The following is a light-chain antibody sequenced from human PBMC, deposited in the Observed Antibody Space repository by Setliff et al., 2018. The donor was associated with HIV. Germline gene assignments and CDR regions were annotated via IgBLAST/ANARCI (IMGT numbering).Light chain of an antibody. CDR3: NSFTSSNTYV. J-gene: IGLJ1*01. Sequence: QSVLAQPASVSGSPGQSVTIPCTGTSRDVGGGQNYVSWYQQHPDKAPRLILYEVNKRPSGISDRLSGSKSGNTASLTISGLQAEDEADYYCNSFTSSNTYVFGSGTKVTVL. V-gene: IGLV2-14*01. CDR1: SRDVGGGQNY. CDR2: EVN.